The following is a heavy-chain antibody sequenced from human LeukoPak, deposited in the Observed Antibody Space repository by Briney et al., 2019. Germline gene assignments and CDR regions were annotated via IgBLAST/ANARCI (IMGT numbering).Heavy chain of an antibody. CDR3: ARDFPFWSGYWNAFDI. CDR2: INPNSGGT. J-gene: IGHJ3*02. D-gene: IGHD3-3*01. CDR1: GYTFTGYY. V-gene: IGHV1-2*02. Sequence: ASVKVSCKASGYTFTGYYMHWVRQAPGQGLEWMGWINPNSGGTNYAQKFQGRVTMTRDTSISTAYMELSRLRSDDTAVYYCARDFPFWSGYWNAFDIWGQGTMVTVSS.